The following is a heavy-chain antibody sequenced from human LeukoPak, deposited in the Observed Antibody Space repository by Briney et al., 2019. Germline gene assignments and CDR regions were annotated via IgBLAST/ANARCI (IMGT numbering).Heavy chain of an antibody. CDR3: ARDRSRGLLDAFDI. D-gene: IGHD5-18*01. CDR2: ISSHSSYI. Sequence: GGSLRLSCAASGFTFSSYSMNWVRQAPGKGLEWVSSISSHSSYIYYADSVKGRFTISRDNAKNSLYLQMNSLRAEDTAVYYCARDRSRGLLDAFDIWGQGTMVTVSS. V-gene: IGHV3-21*01. CDR1: GFTFSSYS. J-gene: IGHJ3*02.